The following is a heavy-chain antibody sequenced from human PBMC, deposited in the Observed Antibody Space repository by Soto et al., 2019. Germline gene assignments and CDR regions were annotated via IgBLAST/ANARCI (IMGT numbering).Heavy chain of an antibody. V-gene: IGHV3-30*04. CDR3: FRGNNFDY. CDR1: GFTFSHYT. D-gene: IGHD1-1*01. CDR2: IWYDGSNT. Sequence: QVQLVESGGGVVQPGMSLRLSCATSGFTFSHYTMHWVRQAPGKGLEWVAVIWYDGSNTYYADSVKGRFTISRDNSKNTLYLQMNSLRPEDTAVYSCFRGNNFDYWGQGTLVTVSS. J-gene: IGHJ4*02.